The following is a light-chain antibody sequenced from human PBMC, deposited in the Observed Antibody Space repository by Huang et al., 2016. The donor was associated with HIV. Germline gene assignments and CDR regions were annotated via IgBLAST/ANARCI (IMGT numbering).Light chain of an antibody. J-gene: IGKJ2*01. CDR1: QNLNTY. Sequence: DIQIAQSPSSLSASVGDIVIITCRTSQNLNTYLNWYKQKPGKAPKLLISAASNLQSGAPSTFSGSGSGTDFTLTISSLQPEDSATYYCQQNARTPRTFGQGTKLEI. CDR3: QQNARTPRT. CDR2: AAS. V-gene: IGKV1-39*01.